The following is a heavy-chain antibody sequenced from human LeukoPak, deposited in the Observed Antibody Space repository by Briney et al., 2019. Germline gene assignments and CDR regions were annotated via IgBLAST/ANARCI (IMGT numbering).Heavy chain of an antibody. CDR1: GDSVSSNGAA. J-gene: IGHJ4*02. D-gene: IGHD6-19*01. CDR2: TYYRSKWYS. Sequence: SQTLSLTCAISGDSVSSNGAAWNWIRQSPSSGLEWLGRTYYRSKWYSEYAVSVKSRITIKPDTSKNQFSLQLNSVTPGDTGVYYCARSSGWFDYWGQGTLVTVSS. CDR3: ARSSGWFDY. V-gene: IGHV6-1*01.